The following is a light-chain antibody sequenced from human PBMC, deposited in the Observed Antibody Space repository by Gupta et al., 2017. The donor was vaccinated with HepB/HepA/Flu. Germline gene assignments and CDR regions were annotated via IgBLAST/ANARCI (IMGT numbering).Light chain of an antibody. CDR3: QSYDSSRSGHVV. CDR2: GNS. CDR1: SSNIGAGYD. V-gene: IGLV1-40*01. J-gene: IGLJ2*01. Sequence: QSVLTQPPSVSGAPGQRLTISCTGSSSNIGAGYDVHWYQQLPGTAPKLLIYGNSNRPSGVPDRFSGSKSGTSASLAITGLQAEDEADYYCQSYDSSRSGHVVFGGGTKLTVL.